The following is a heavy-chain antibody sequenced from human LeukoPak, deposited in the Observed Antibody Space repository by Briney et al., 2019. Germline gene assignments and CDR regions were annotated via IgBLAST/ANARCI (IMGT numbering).Heavy chain of an antibody. CDR1: GYTFTGYY. J-gene: IGHJ3*02. V-gene: IGHV1-2*02. CDR3: ARGTPSGWSAFDI. CDR2: INPNSGGT. Sequence: ASVKVSCKASGYTFTGYYMHWVRQAPGQGLEWMGWINPNSGGTNYAQKFQGRVTMTRDTSISTAYMELSRLRSDDTAVYYCARGTPSGWSAFDIWGQGTMVTVSS. D-gene: IGHD6-19*01.